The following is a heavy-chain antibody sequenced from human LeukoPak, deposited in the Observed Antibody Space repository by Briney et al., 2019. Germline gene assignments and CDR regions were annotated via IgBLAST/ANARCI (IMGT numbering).Heavy chain of an antibody. V-gene: IGHV3-30*04. D-gene: IGHD5-12*01. CDR2: ISYDGSNK. J-gene: IGHJ4*02. Sequence: QPGGSLRLSCAASGFTFSSYAMHWVRQVPGKGLEWVAVISYDGSNKYYADSVKGRFTISRDNSKNTLYLQMNSLRAEDTAVYYCARDYGGYSDYFDYWGQGTLVTVSS. CDR3: ARDYGGYSDYFDY. CDR1: GFTFSSYA.